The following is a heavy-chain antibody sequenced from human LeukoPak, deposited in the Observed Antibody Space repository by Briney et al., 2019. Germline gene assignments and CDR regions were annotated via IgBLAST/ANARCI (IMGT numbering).Heavy chain of an antibody. V-gene: IGHV3-7*03. D-gene: IGHD6-19*01. J-gene: IGHJ4*02. CDR3: ARDRSGWDYFDY. CDR1: GFTFSTYW. CDR2: IRQDGSEM. Sequence: GGSLGLSCVASGFTFSTYWMSWVRQAPGKGLEWVATIRQDGSEMYYVDSLKGRFTIFRQNAKNSLYLQMKSLRAEDTAVYYCARDRSGWDYFDYWGQGTLVTVSS.